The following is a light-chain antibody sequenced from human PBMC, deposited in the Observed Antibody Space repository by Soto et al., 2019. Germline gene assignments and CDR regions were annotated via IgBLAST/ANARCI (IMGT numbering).Light chain of an antibody. CDR3: SSYTDSSNYV. CDR2: QVT. J-gene: IGLJ1*01. Sequence: QSALTQPPSVSGAPGRTVIISCSGSSSNLGAPYDVNWYQQQPGKAPKLMIYQVTNRPSGVSNRFSGSRSGNTASLTISGLQAEDEADYYCSSYTDSSNYVFGTGTKVTV. CDR1: SSNLGAPYD. V-gene: IGLV2-14*01.